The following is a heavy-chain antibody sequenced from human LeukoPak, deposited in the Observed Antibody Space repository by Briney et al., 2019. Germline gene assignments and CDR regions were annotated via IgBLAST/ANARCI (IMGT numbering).Heavy chain of an antibody. CDR2: ISGSGGST. V-gene: IGHV3-23*01. J-gene: IGHJ4*02. CDR1: GFTFSRYA. CDR3: AKACSGGSCYGGFDY. D-gene: IGHD2-15*01. Sequence: PGGSLRLSCAASGFTFSRYAISWVRQAPGKGLEWVSAISGSGGSTYYADSVKGRFTISRDNSKNTLYLQMNSLRAEDTAVYYCAKACSGGSCYGGFDYWGQGTLVTVSS.